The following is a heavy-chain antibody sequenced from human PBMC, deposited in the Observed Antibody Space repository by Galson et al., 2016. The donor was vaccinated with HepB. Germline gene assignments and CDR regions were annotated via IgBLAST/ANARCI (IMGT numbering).Heavy chain of an antibody. V-gene: IGHV3-48*04. D-gene: IGHD6-25*01. J-gene: IGHJ5*02. CDR1: GFTISRYN. Sequence: SLRLSCAASGFTISRYNMNWVRQAPEKGLEWVSFISSGGTTIRNADSAKGRFTPSADNAKNSLYLQMNSLRVEDTAVYYCVREAAGFDPWGRGTLVTVSS. CDR3: VREAAGFDP. CDR2: ISSGGTTI.